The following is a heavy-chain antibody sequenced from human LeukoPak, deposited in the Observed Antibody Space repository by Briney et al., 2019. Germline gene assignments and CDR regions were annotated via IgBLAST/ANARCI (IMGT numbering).Heavy chain of an antibody. J-gene: IGHJ4*02. V-gene: IGHV1-46*01. CDR1: GYTFTSYY. D-gene: IGHD3-22*01. Sequence: GASVKVSCKASGYTFTSYYMHWVRQAPGQGLEWMGIINPSGGSTSYAQKFQGRVTMTRDTSTSTVYMELSSLRSEDTAVYYCARDVALSTYHFDSSGLLDYWGLGTLVTVSS. CDR2: INPSGGST. CDR3: ARDVALSTYHFDSSGLLDY.